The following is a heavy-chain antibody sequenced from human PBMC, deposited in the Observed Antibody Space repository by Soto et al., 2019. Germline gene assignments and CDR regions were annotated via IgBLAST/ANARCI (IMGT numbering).Heavy chain of an antibody. CDR1: GYTFTSYG. CDR3: ARENGKAVIGTYYYSGMDV. D-gene: IGHD2-21*01. CDR2: ISPYTGNT. V-gene: IGHV1-18*04. Sequence: QVQLVQSGAEVKRPGASLKVSCKASGYTFTSYGINWVRQAPGQGLEWMGWISPYTGNTNYAQEFQGRVTMTADASTSTAYMELRRLRSDDTAVYYCARENGKAVIGTYYYSGMDVRGQWTAVTVS. J-gene: IGHJ6*02.